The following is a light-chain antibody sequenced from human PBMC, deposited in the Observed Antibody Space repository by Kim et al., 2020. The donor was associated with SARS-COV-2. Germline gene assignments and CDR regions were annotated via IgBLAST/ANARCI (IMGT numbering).Light chain of an antibody. Sequence: SVGDRVTITCRASQSIASYLNWYQQKPGTAPNLLIYAASSLQSGVPPRFSGSGSGTDFTLTISSLQPEDFATYYCQQSYSTPPGWTFGQGTKLEI. CDR2: AAS. CDR3: QQSYSTPPGWT. J-gene: IGKJ1*01. CDR1: QSIASY. V-gene: IGKV1-39*01.